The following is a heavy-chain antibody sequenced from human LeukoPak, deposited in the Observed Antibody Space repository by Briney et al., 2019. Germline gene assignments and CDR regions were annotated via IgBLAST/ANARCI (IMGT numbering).Heavy chain of an antibody. CDR1: GFTFDGYA. Sequence: GGSLRLSCAASGFTFDGYAMHWVRQAPGKGLEWVSLISGDGGSTYYADSVKGRFTISRDNSKNSLYLQMNSLRTEDTALYYCAKGQYYDILTGYFDYWGQGTLVTVSS. V-gene: IGHV3-43*02. J-gene: IGHJ4*02. CDR3: AKGQYYDILTGYFDY. CDR2: ISGDGGST. D-gene: IGHD3-9*01.